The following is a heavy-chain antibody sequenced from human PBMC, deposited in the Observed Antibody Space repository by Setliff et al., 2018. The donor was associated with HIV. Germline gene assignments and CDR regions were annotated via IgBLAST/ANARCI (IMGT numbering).Heavy chain of an antibody. CDR2: INHSGSV. CDR1: GDSISSSTW. CDR3: ARSGALATSTWSPFDY. Sequence: PSETLSLTCAVSGDSISSSTWWSWVRQPPGKGLEWIGEINHSGSVNYNPSLKSRVTISVDTSKNQFSLKMSSVTAADTAVYYCARSGALATSTWSPFDYWGHGNQVTVSS. D-gene: IGHD6-19*01. V-gene: IGHV4-4*02. J-gene: IGHJ4*01.